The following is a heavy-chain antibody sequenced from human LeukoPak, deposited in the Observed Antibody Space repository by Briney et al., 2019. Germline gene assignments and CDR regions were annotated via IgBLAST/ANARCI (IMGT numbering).Heavy chain of an antibody. V-gene: IGHV3-23*01. CDR2: ISGSTSNT. J-gene: IGHJ4*02. Sequence: GGSLRLSCVASGFIFSNYAMNWVRQAPGKGLEWVSSISGSTSNTYYADSVKGRFTISRDNSKNTLYLQMNSLKVEDTAIYYCAKDTDTQWFDYWGQGILVTVSS. CDR3: AKDTDTQWFDY. CDR1: GFIFSNYA. D-gene: IGHD6-19*01.